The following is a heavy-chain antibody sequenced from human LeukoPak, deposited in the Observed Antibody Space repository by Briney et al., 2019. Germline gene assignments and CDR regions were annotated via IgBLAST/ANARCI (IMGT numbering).Heavy chain of an antibody. Sequence: PSETLSLTCAVSGGSISSGNWWSWVRQPPGKGLEWIGEIYHSGSTNYNPSLKSRVTISVDKSKNQFSLKLSSVTAADTAVYYCARDPYCSSTSCYAENAFDIWGQGTMVTVSS. D-gene: IGHD2-2*01. CDR2: IYHSGST. CDR3: ARDPYCSSTSCYAENAFDI. CDR1: GGSISSGNW. J-gene: IGHJ3*02. V-gene: IGHV4-4*02.